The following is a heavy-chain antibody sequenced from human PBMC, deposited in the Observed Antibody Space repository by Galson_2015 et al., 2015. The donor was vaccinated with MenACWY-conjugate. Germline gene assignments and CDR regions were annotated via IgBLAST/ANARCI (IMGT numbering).Heavy chain of an antibody. CDR2: ISDSGDTT. Sequence: SLRLSCAASGFTFSNYAMRWVRQAPGKGLEWVSAISDSGDTTFYADSVKGRFTISRDNSKNTLYMQMNSLRAGDTAMYYCAKDKGWLTRVRGSTIREIDYWGQGPLVTVSS. V-gene: IGHV3-23*01. CDR3: AKDKGWLTRVRGSTIREIDY. CDR1: GFTFSNYA. D-gene: IGHD2/OR15-2a*01. J-gene: IGHJ4*02.